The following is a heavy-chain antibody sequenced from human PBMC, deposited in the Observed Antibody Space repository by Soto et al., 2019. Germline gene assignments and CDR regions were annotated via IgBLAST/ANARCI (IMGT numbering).Heavy chain of an antibody. J-gene: IGHJ4*02. CDR1: GDSVSSNSAA. CDR3: ARGKLGATAWDY. V-gene: IGHV6-1*01. D-gene: IGHD1-26*01. CDR2: TYYRSKWYN. Sequence: SQTLSLTCAISGDSVSSNSAAWNWIRQSPSRGLEWLGRTYYRSKWYNDYAVSVKSRMIINPDTSKNQFSLQLNSVTSEDTAVYYCARGKLGATAWDYWGQGTLVTVSS.